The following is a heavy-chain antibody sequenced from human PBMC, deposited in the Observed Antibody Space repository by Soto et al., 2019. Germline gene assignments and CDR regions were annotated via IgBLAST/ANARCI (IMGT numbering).Heavy chain of an antibody. V-gene: IGHV1-69*13. Sequence: SVKVSCKASGGTFSGYAISWVRQAPGQGXEWMGGIIPIFGTANYAQKFQGRVTITADESTSTAYMELSSLRSEDTAVYYCAREKSQAEHVDTAMAYYYYYGMDVWGQGPTVTVSS. CDR1: GGTFSGYA. CDR3: AREKSQAEHVDTAMAYYYYYGMDV. J-gene: IGHJ6*02. D-gene: IGHD5-18*01. CDR2: IIPIFGTA.